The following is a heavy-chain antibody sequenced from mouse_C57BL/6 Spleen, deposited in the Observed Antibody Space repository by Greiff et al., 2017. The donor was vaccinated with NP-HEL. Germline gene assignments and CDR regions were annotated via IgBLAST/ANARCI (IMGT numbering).Heavy chain of an antibody. CDR2: INPNNGGT. D-gene: IGHD2-5*01. Sequence: VQLQQSGPELVKPGASVKIPCKASGYTFTDYNMDWVKQSHGKSLEWIGDINPNNGGTIYNQKFKGKATLTVDKSSSTAYMELRSLTSEDTAVYYCARKALPYYSNQAWFAYWGQGTLVTGSA. CDR3: ARKALPYYSNQAWFAY. V-gene: IGHV1-18*01. J-gene: IGHJ3*01. CDR1: GYTFTDYN.